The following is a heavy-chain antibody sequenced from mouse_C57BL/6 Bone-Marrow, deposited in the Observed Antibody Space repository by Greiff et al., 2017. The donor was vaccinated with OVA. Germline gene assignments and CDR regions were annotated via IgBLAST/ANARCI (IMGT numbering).Heavy chain of an antibody. CDR1: GFTFSSYA. V-gene: IGHV5-4*01. Sequence: EVQRVESGGGLVKPGGSLKLSCAASGFTFSSYAMSWVRQTPEKRLEWVAIISDGGSYTYYPDNVKGRFTISRDNAKNNLYLQMSHLKSEDTAMYYCARGYYGSSYVEAMDYWGQGTSVTVSS. D-gene: IGHD1-1*01. CDR2: ISDGGSYT. CDR3: ARGYYGSSYVEAMDY. J-gene: IGHJ4*01.